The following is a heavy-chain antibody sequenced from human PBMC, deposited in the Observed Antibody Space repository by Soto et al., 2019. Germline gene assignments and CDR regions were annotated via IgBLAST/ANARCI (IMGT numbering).Heavy chain of an antibody. Sequence: SETVSLTCAVSGGSISSSTYSWNWIRQPPGKGLEWIGYIYHSGSTSYNPSLNSRVTISVDRSKNQFSLRLNSVTAADTAVYYCARDRLGSGSYDYWGQGTLVTVSS. CDR1: GGSISSSTYS. J-gene: IGHJ4*02. CDR3: ARDRLGSGSYDY. D-gene: IGHD1-26*01. CDR2: IYHSGST. V-gene: IGHV4-30-2*01.